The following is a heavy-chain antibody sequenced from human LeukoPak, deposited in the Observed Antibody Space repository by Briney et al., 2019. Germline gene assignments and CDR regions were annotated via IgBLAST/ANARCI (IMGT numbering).Heavy chain of an antibody. Sequence: PGGSLRLSCAASGFTFSNAWMSWVRQAPGKGLEWVSYISSSGSTIYYADSVQGRFTISRDNAKNSLYLQMSSLRVEDTAVYYCARNDYNFDYWGQGTLVTVSS. CDR1: GFTFSNAW. CDR3: ARNDYNFDY. V-gene: IGHV3-11*04. J-gene: IGHJ4*02. D-gene: IGHD3-16*01. CDR2: ISSSGSTI.